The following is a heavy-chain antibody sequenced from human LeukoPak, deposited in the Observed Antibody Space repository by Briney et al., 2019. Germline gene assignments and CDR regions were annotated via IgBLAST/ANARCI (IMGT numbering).Heavy chain of an antibody. CDR3: ARPRVITHYFDY. V-gene: IGHV3-7*01. CDR1: GFTFGAYA. D-gene: IGHD3-22*01. CDR2: IKQDGSEK. J-gene: IGHJ4*02. Sequence: GGSLRLSCTASGFTFGAYAMTWVRQAPGKGLEWVANIKQDGSEKYYVDSVKGRFTISRDNAKNSLYLQMNSLRAEDTAVYYCARPRVITHYFDYWGQGTLVTVSS.